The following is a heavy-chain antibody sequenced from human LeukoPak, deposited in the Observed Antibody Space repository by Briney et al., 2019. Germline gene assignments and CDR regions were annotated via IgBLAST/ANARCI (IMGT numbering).Heavy chain of an antibody. V-gene: IGHV1-69*05. Sequence: SVKVSCKASGYTFTSYDINWVRQAPGQGLEWMGGIIPIFGTANYAQKFQGRVTITTDESTSTAYMELSSLRSEDTAVYYCARVSFFYDSSGYYRCYFDYWGQGTLVTVSS. D-gene: IGHD3-22*01. J-gene: IGHJ4*02. CDR1: GYTFTSYD. CDR2: IIPIFGTA. CDR3: ARVSFFYDSSGYYRCYFDY.